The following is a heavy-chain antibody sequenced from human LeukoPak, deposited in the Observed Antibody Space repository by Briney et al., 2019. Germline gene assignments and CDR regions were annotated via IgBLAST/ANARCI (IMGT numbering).Heavy chain of an antibody. V-gene: IGHV3-21*01. J-gene: IGHJ4*02. D-gene: IGHD4-23*01. CDR3: ARGRDYGGKRSPFDY. Sequence: GESLRLSCAASGFTFSSYSMNWVRQAPGKGLEWVSSISSSSSYIYYADSVKGRFTISRDNAKNSLYLQMNSLRAEDTAVYYCARGRDYGGKRSPFDYWGQGTLVTVSS. CDR2: ISSSSSYI. CDR1: GFTFSSYS.